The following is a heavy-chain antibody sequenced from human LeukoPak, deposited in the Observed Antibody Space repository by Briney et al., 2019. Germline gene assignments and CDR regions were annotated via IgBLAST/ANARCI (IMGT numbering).Heavy chain of an antibody. V-gene: IGHV1-69*04. CDR3: AREYGGAYSYGYYY. CDR1: GGTFSSYF. J-gene: IGHJ4*02. Sequence: ASVKVSCKASGGTFSSYFISWVRQAPGQGLEWVGRVIPTLGIANYAQSFQGRVTITADKSTGTAYMELSSLRSEDTAVYYCAREYGGAYSYGYYYWGQGTLVSVS. D-gene: IGHD5-18*01. CDR2: VIPTLGIA.